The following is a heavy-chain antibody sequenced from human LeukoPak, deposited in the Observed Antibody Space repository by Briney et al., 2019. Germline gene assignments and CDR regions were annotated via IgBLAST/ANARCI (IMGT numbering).Heavy chain of an antibody. CDR1: GGSVTKYY. CDR2: IFHTGIT. V-gene: IGHV4-59*02. CDR3: ARDLFPINWFES. Sequence: SETLSLTCAVSGGSVTKYYWHWIRQAPGKGLEWIGFIFHTGITNYNPSLKSRVTISVDTSKNQFSLKLTSVTAADTAVYFCARDLFPINWFESWGQGTLVTVSS. J-gene: IGHJ5*01. D-gene: IGHD2-2*02.